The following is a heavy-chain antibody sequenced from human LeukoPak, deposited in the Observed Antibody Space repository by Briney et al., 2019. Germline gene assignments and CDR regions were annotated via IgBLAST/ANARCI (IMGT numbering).Heavy chain of an antibody. CDR1: GYTFTNYG. CDR3: ARDSRYDILTGLDY. V-gene: IGHV1-18*01. CDR2: INTYSGRR. Sequence: ASVKVSCKASGYTFTNYGITWVRQAPGQGLEWMEWINTYSGRRNYPEKFEDRVTMTTDTSTSTAYMELRSLRSDDTAVYYCARDSRYDILTGLDYWGQGTLVTVSS. J-gene: IGHJ4*02. D-gene: IGHD3-9*01.